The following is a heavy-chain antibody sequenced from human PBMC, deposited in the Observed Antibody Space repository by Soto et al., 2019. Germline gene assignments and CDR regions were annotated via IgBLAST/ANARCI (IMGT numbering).Heavy chain of an antibody. CDR2: INWNGGST. Sequence: EVQLVESGGGVVRPGGSLRLSCAASGFTFDDYGMSWVRQAPGKGLEWVSGINWNGGSTGYADSVKGRFTISRDNAKKPLYLQMNSLTAEYKALYHGAIGSRRSSPYCFDYWGQGTMVTVSS. J-gene: IGHJ4*02. V-gene: IGHV3-20*01. CDR3: AIGSRRSSPYCFDY. D-gene: IGHD6-6*01. CDR1: GFTFDDYG.